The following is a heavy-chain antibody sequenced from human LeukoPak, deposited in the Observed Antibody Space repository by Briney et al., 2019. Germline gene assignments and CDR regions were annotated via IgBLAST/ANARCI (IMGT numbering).Heavy chain of an antibody. CDR3: ARSTSDSDWGPFYY. Sequence: GGSLRLSCAASGLTFSSHFMHWVRQAPGKGREWVALIRADGTNKYYADSLKGRFIISRDNAKNTLYLQMNSLRPEATDVYFCARSTSDSDWGPFYYWGQGKLVTVSS. CDR2: IRADGTNK. CDR1: GLTFSSHF. D-gene: IGHD2/OR15-2a*01. J-gene: IGHJ4*02. V-gene: IGHV3-30*02.